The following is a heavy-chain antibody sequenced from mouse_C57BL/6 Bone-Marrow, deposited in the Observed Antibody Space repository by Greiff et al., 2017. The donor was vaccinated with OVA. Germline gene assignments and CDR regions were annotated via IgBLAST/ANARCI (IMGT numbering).Heavy chain of an antibody. V-gene: IGHV5-9-1*02. J-gene: IGHJ2*01. CDR3: TRHLLWSYYLDY. CDR1: GFTFSSYA. D-gene: IGHD2-1*01. Sequence: EVQLVESGEGLVKPGGSLKLSCAASGFTFSSYAMSWVRQTPEKRLEWVAYISSGGDYIYYADTVKGRFTLSRDNARNTLYLQMSRPKAEDTAMYYCTRHLLWSYYLDYWGQGTTLTVSS. CDR2: ISSGGDYI.